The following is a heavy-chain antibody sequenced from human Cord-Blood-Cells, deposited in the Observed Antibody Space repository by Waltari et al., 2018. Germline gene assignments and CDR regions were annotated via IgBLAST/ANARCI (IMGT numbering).Heavy chain of an antibody. CDR2: IRSKANSYAT. CDR1: GFPFSGSA. V-gene: IGHV3-73*02. CDR3: TRHEYSNHPFDY. J-gene: IGHJ4*02. Sequence: DVQLVESGGGLVQPGGSLKLSCAASGFPFSGSAMHWVRQASGKGLEWVGRIRSKANSYATAYAASVKGRFTISRDDSKNTAYLQMNSLKTDDTAVYYCTRHEYSNHPFDYWGQGTLVTVSS. D-gene: IGHD4-4*01.